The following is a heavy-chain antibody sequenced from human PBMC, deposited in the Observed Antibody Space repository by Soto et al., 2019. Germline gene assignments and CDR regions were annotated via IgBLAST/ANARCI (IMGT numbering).Heavy chain of an antibody. CDR1: GGTFSSYT. J-gene: IGHJ5*02. Sequence: HVQLVQSGAEVKKPGSSVKVSCKASGGTFSSYTISWVRQAPGQGLEWMGRIIPILGIANYAHKFQGRVTMTEDTSTSTAYMELSSLRSEDTAVYYCARGDRDGYNLPVYWFYPWGQGTLVTVSS. CDR3: ARGDRDGYNLPVYWFYP. D-gene: IGHD5-12*01. CDR2: IIPILGIA. V-gene: IGHV1-69*02.